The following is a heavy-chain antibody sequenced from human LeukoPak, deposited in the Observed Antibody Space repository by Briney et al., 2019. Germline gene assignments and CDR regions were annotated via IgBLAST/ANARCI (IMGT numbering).Heavy chain of an antibody. CDR3: ARAGRITMVRGKGNWFDP. D-gene: IGHD3-10*01. J-gene: IGHJ5*02. Sequence: GSLRLSCAASGFTFSSYAISWIRQPPGKGLEWIGEINHSGSTNYNPSLKSRVTISVDTSKNQFSLKLSSVTAADTAVYYCARAGRITMVRGKGNWFDPWGQGTLVTVSS. CDR1: GFTFSSYA. CDR2: INHSGST. V-gene: IGHV4-34*01.